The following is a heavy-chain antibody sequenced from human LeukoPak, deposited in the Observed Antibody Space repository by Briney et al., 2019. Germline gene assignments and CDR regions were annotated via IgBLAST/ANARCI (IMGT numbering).Heavy chain of an antibody. CDR2: ICPGDSDT. D-gene: IGHD3-22*01. CDR3: ARPNITSYYDSRGYDAFDV. Sequence: GESLKISCKASGFSFTNYCIGWVRQMPGKGLEWMGIICPGDSDTRYSPSFQGQVTISADKSVRTAYLQWSSLKASDTAMYYCARPNITSYYDSRGYDAFDVWGQGTMVTVSS. J-gene: IGHJ3*01. CDR1: GFSFTNYC. V-gene: IGHV5-51*01.